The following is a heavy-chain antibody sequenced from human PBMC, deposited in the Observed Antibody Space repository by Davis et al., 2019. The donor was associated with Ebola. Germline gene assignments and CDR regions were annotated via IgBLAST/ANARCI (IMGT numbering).Heavy chain of an antibody. J-gene: IGHJ4*02. V-gene: IGHV4-59*01. CDR1: GGSMSSYF. D-gene: IGHD4-11*01. CDR3: ARGRSTHRC. Sequence: PSETLSLTCTVSGGSMSSYFCTWIWQPPGKGLEHIGYIDYSGSTEYNPSLKSRITISVDTSQNQFSLRLTSVTPADTAVYYCARGRSTHRCWGQGARVTVST. CDR2: IDYSGST.